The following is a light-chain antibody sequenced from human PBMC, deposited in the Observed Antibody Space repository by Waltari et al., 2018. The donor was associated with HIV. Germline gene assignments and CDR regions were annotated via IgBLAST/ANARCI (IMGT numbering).Light chain of an antibody. CDR2: GGN. CDR1: SLRSFF. Sequence: SSDLTQDPVVSVALGQTIKIRCQGDSLRSFFANWYQHRPVQAPVLVVYGGNRRPSGTPDRFPASNLGNTSSLIISNSLAVDEAEYFFHSRDTDGDHYVFGGGTLVIVL. J-gene: IGLJ1*01. CDR3: HSRDTDGDHYV. V-gene: IGLV3-19*01.